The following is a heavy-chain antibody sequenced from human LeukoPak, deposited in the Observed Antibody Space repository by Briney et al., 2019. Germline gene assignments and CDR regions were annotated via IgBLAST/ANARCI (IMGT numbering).Heavy chain of an antibody. V-gene: IGHV4-39*01. CDR3: ARRRTGWFDP. CDR1: GGSISSSNYY. J-gene: IGHJ5*02. CDR2: IYYSGST. D-gene: IGHD1-14*01. Sequence: SETLSLTCTVSGGSISSSNYYWGWIRQPPGKGLEWIGSIYYSGSTFYNPSLKSRLTISVDTSKNQFSLKLSSVTAADTAVYYCARRRTGWFDPWGQGTLVTVSS.